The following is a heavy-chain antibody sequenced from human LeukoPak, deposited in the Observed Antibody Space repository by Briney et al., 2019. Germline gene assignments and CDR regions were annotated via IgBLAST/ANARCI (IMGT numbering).Heavy chain of an antibody. CDR2: IYYTGNT. V-gene: IGHV4-59*08. J-gene: IGHJ4*02. CDR3: ARGDYSSAWKIDY. CDR1: GVSISNHY. D-gene: IGHD6-19*01. Sequence: SETLSLTCTVSGVSISNHYSSWIRQPPGKGLEWIGHIYYTGNTNYNPSLKSRVTISEDTSKNQVSLKLSSVTAADTAVYYCARGDYSSAWKIDYWGQGTLVTVSS.